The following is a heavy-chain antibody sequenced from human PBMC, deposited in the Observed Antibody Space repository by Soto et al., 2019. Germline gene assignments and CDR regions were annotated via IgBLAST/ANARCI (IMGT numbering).Heavy chain of an antibody. V-gene: IGHV3-33*01. CDR1: GFSFSDYG. CDR3: AREPGRATADGPLGTGLGV. Sequence: QVHLVESGGGVVQPGTSLRLSCAASGFSFSDYGMHWVRQAPGKGLEWLTIIWFDASHEYYAHSVKGRFTISRDNSNTALYLQLNRLTAEDTAVYVCAREPGRATADGPLGTGLGVWGQGSAVPVSS. CDR2: IWFDASHE. D-gene: IGHD6-13*01. J-gene: IGHJ6*02.